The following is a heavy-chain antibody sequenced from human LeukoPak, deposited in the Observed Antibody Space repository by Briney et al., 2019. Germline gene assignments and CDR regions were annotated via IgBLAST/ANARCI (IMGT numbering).Heavy chain of an antibody. CDR1: GGSISSGDYY. J-gene: IGHJ4*02. CDR2: IYYSGST. CDR3: ARGTGGSGSYQFDY. Sequence: SETLSLTCTVSGGSISSGDYYWSWIRQPPGKVLGWIGYIYYSGSTYYNPSLKSRVTISVDTSKNQFSLKLSSVTAADMAVYYCARGTGGSGSYQFDYWGQGTLVTVSS. V-gene: IGHV4-30-4*01. D-gene: IGHD3-10*01.